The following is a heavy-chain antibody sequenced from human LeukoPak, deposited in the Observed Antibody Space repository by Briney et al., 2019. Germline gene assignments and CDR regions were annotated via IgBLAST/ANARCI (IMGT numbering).Heavy chain of an antibody. V-gene: IGHV4-59*08. Sequence: SENLSLTCSVSAGSNSNYYWSWIRQPPGQQLEWIGYIYYSGSTNYNPSLKSRVTVSVDTSKNQFSLKLDSVTAADTAVYYCARPREQWLGNDAFDIXXXXTMVXVSS. CDR1: AGSNSNYY. CDR2: IYYSGST. J-gene: IGHJ3*02. CDR3: ARPREQWLGNDAFDI. D-gene: IGHD6-19*01.